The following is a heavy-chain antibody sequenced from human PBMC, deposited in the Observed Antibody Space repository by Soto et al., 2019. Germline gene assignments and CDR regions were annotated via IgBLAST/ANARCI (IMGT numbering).Heavy chain of an antibody. J-gene: IGHJ6*02. CDR3: ARDSEGATTSGYYYYGMDV. CDR1: GYTFTSYG. Sequence: QVQLVQSGAEVKKPGASVKVSCKASGYTFTSYGISWVRQAPGQGLEWMGWISAYNGNTNCGQKLQGRVIMTTDTSTSTAYMEVRGLRSDDPGVYYCARDSEGATTSGYYYYGMDVWGQGTTVTVSS. V-gene: IGHV1-18*01. CDR2: ISAYNGNT. D-gene: IGHD1-26*01.